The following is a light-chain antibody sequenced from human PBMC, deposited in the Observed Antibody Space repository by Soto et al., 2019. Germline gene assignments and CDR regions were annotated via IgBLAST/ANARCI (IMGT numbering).Light chain of an antibody. CDR3: EPGESNTHTV. Sequence: QSVLTQSSSASASLGSSVKLTCTLSSGHSSYIIAWHQQQPGKAPRYLMKLEGSGSYNKGSGVPDRFSGSSSGADRYLTISNPHFEDGADYNCEPGESNTHTVFGGGTMLTVL. J-gene: IGLJ2*01. V-gene: IGLV4-60*02. CDR2: LEGSGSY. CDR1: SGHSSYI.